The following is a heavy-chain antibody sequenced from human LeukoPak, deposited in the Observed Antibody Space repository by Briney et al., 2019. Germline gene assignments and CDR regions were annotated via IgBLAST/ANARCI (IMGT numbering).Heavy chain of an antibody. D-gene: IGHD6-19*01. Sequence: ASVKVSCKASGYTFTGNYMHWVRQAPGQGLEWMGWINPNSGGTNYAQKFQGRVTMTRDTSIGTAYMELNRLRSDDTAVYYCARAKYNSGWYGAFDIWGQGTMVTVSS. CDR2: INPNSGGT. CDR3: ARAKYNSGWYGAFDI. J-gene: IGHJ3*02. V-gene: IGHV1-2*02. CDR1: GYTFTGNY.